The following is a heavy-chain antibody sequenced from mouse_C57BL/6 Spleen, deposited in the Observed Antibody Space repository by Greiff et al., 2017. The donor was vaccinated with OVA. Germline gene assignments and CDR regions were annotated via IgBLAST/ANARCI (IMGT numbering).Heavy chain of an antibody. CDR2: IWSGGST. V-gene: IGHV2-2*01. J-gene: IGHJ1*03. CDR1: GFSLTSYG. CDR3: ARNYGSSYGWYFDV. D-gene: IGHD1-1*01. Sequence: QVQLQQSGPGLVQPSQSLSITCTVSGFSLTSYGVHWVRQSPGKGLEWLGVIWSGGSTDYNAAFISRLSISKDNSKSKVFFKMNSLQADDTAIYYCARNYGSSYGWYFDVWGTGTTVTVSS.